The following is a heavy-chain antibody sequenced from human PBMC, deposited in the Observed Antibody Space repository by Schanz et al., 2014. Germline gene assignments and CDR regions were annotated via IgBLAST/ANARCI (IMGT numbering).Heavy chain of an antibody. D-gene: IGHD6-13*01. CDR1: GFSLDIFA. J-gene: IGHJ4*01. Sequence: EVHLLESGGGLVEPGGSLRLSCATSGFSLDIFAVSWVRQAPGKGLEWVSSFNDGGVNKYYADPVKSRFTISSDNSNSTLYLHMSSLRAEDTAVYYCAKSHGSRFDSWGHGTLVTVSS. V-gene: IGHV3-23*01. CDR2: FNDGGVNK. CDR3: AKSHGSRFDS.